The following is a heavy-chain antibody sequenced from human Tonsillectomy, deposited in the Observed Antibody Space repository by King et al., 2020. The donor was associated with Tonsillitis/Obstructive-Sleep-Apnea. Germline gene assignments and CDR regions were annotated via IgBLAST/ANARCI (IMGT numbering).Heavy chain of an antibody. Sequence: VQLVESGGGLVQPGESLRLSCAASGFTFSSYDFHWVRQTTGTVLEWVSAIWGVGVTYYPDSMKGRLTIYRENATNSLYLQMNSLRAEDTAVYYCAREFCGSTGCPGGWYFDLWGLGTLVTVSS. CDR3: AREFCGSTGCPGGWYFDL. J-gene: IGHJ2*01. V-gene: IGHV3-13*04. CDR1: GFTFSSYD. D-gene: IGHD2-2*01. CDR2: IWGVGVT.